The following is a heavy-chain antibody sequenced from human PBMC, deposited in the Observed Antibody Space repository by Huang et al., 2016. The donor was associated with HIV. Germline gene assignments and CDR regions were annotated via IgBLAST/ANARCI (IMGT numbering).Heavy chain of an antibody. CDR1: GYTFTNYS. CDR3: ARGRYYYDRSGYYTPVEYFHH. V-gene: IGHV1-18*01. CDR2: ISSYNGKT. J-gene: IGHJ1*01. D-gene: IGHD3-22*01. Sequence: QVQLVQSGAEVKKPGASVKVSCKASGYTFTNYSINWVRQAPGQRLEWMGWISSYNGKTNCAQKVQGRVTMTNDTTTSTADRELRSLISDDTAVYYCARGRYYYDRSGYYTPVEYFHHWGQGTLVTVSS.